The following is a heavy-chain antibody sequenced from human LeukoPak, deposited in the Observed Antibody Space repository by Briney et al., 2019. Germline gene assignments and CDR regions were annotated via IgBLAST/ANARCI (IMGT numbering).Heavy chain of an antibody. V-gene: IGHV3-30*02. J-gene: IGHJ4*02. CDR2: IGDDVRDQ. D-gene: IGHD3-10*01. CDR3: AKDLMRGFDS. CDR1: GFTFCVLA. Sequence: PGGSLRLSCAASGFTFCVLAMHGVRPTPAVGLGCLAIIGDDVRDQPYTDSVKGRFTISRDTSKNALFLQLSSLTPEDTALYLCAKDLMRGFDSWGQGPLVTVSS.